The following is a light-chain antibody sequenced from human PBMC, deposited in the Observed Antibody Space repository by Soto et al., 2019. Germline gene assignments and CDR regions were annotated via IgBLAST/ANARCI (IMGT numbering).Light chain of an antibody. CDR3: QQFYNTPPYN. CDR1: QSVLYSSNNKNY. Sequence: DTVMTQSPDSLAVSLGERATINCKSSQSVLYSSNNKNYLALYQQKPGQPPKLLISWASTRESEVPDRFSGSGSGTEFNLTINSVQDEDVEGYSCQQFYNTPPYNFGHGNRLEIK. CDR2: WAS. V-gene: IGKV4-1*01. J-gene: IGKJ2*01.